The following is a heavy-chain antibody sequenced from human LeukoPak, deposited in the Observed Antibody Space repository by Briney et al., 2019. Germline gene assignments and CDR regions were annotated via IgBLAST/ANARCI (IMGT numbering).Heavy chain of an antibody. CDR3: AKSLNIGVVPAAVLIDY. J-gene: IGHJ4*02. V-gene: IGHV3-23*01. CDR1: GFTFSSYA. D-gene: IGHD2-2*01. Sequence: PGGSLRLSCAASGFTFSSYAMSWVRQAPGKGLEWVSAISGSGGSTYYADSVKGRFTISRDNCKNTLYLQMNSLRAEDTAVYYCAKSLNIGVVPAAVLIDYWGQGTLVTVSS. CDR2: ISGSGGST.